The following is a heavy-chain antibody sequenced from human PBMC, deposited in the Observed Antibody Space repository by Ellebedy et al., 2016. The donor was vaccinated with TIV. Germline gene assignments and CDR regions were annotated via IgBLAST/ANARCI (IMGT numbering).Heavy chain of an antibody. CDR1: GYTFTGYY. V-gene: IGHV1-2*02. D-gene: IGHD5-12*01. CDR3: AREPIVATTIHDY. J-gene: IGHJ4*02. Sequence: ASVKVSXKASGYTFTGYYMHWVRQAPGQGLEWMGWINPNSGGTNYAQKFQGRVTMTRDTSISTAYMELSRLRSDDTAVYYCAREPIVATTIHDYWGQGTLVTVSS. CDR2: INPNSGGT.